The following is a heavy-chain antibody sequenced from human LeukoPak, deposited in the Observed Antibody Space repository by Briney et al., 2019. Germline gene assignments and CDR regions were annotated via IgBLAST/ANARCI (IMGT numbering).Heavy chain of an antibody. CDR1: GGTFSSYA. D-gene: IGHD3-22*01. V-gene: IGHV1-69*05. Sequence: SVKVSCKASGGTFSSYAISWVRQAPGQGLEWMGGIIPIFGTANYAQKFQGRVTITTDESTSTAYMELSSLRSEDTAVYYCASPYYYDSSGYQRAHWYFDLWGVAPWSLSPQ. CDR2: IIPIFGTA. J-gene: IGHJ2*01. CDR3: ASPYYYDSSGYQRAHWYFDL.